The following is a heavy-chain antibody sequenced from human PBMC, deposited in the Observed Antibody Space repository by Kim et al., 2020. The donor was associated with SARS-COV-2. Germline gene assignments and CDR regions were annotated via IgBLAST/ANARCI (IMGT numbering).Heavy chain of an antibody. CDR2: IKQDGSEK. J-gene: IGHJ6*02. CDR1: GFTFSSYW. CDR3: ARDVRGTPLPPSMVRGAPEPYYYYYGMDV. D-gene: IGHD3-10*01. V-gene: IGHV3-7*01. Sequence: GGSLRLSCAASGFTFSSYWMSWVRQAPGKGLEWVANIKQDGSEKYYVDSVKGRFTISRDNAKNSLHLQMNSLRAEDTAVYYCARDVRGTPLPPSMVRGAPEPYYYYYGMDVWGQGTTVTVSS.